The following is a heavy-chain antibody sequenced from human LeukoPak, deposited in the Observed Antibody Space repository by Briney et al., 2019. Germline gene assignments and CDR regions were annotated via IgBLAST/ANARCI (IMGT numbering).Heavy chain of an antibody. CDR1: GDSIRTTSF. D-gene: IGHD6-13*01. Sequence: PSETLSLTCLVSGDSIRTTSFWGWIRQPPGMGLEWIASASYSGINYYNPSLRSRVIVSADTSKNQFSLRLTSVTAVDTAVYYCARRGGHSWDVGNWFDPWGQGILVTVSS. J-gene: IGHJ5*02. CDR2: ASYSGIN. CDR3: ARRGGHSWDVGNWFDP. V-gene: IGHV4-39*01.